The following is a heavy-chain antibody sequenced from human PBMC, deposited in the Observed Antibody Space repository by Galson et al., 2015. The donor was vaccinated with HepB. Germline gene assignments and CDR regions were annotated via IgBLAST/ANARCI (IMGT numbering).Heavy chain of an antibody. CDR1: GFTFGAYE. V-gene: IGHV3-48*03. CDR3: VRDAALWSWYFDS. Sequence: LRLSCAASGFTFGAYEMNWVRQAPGKGLEWISYISSNGYMIYYAESVKGRFTVSRDNARGSLYLQMNSLRVEDTAVYYCVRDAALWSWYFDSWGQGILVTVSS. J-gene: IGHJ4*02. D-gene: IGHD3-10*01. CDR2: ISSNGYMI.